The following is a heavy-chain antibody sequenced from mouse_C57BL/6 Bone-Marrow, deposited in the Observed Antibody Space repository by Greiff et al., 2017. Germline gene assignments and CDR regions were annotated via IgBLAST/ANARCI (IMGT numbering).Heavy chain of an antibody. Sequence: VQLQQSGAELVKPGASVKLSCTASGFNIKDYYMHWVKQRTEQGLEWIGRIDPEDGETTYAPKFQGKATITADTSPNTAYLQLSSLTSEDTSVYYCATAAQATADYWGQGTTLTVSS. V-gene: IGHV14-2*01. D-gene: IGHD3-2*02. CDR1: GFNIKDYY. J-gene: IGHJ2*01. CDR2: IDPEDGET. CDR3: ATAAQATADY.